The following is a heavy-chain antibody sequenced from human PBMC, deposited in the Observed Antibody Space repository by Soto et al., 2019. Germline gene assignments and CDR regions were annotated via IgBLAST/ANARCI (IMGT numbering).Heavy chain of an antibody. J-gene: IGHJ3*02. Sequence: EVQLLESGGGLVQPGGSLRLSCAASGFTFSSYAMSWVRQAPGKGLEWVSAISGSGGSTYYADSVKGRFTISRDNSKNTLYLQMNSLRAEDTAVYYCANPLDYVGAFDIWGQGTMVAVCS. CDR3: ANPLDYVGAFDI. CDR1: GFTFSSYA. V-gene: IGHV3-23*01. D-gene: IGHD4-17*01. CDR2: ISGSGGST.